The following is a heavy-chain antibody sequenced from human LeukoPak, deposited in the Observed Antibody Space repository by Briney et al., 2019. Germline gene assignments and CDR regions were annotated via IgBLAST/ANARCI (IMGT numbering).Heavy chain of an antibody. Sequence: KPGGSLRLSCAASGFTFSSYSMNWVRQAPGKGLEWVSSISSSSSYIYYADSVKGRFTISRDNAKNSLYLQMNSLRAEDTAVYYCAGALGGSTGAFDIWGQGTMVTVSS. V-gene: IGHV3-21*01. CDR2: ISSSSSYI. J-gene: IGHJ3*02. D-gene: IGHD3-16*01. CDR1: GFTFSSYS. CDR3: AGALGGSTGAFDI.